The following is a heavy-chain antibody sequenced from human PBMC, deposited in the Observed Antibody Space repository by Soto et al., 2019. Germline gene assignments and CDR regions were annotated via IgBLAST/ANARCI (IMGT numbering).Heavy chain of an antibody. Sequence: SETLSLTCTVSGGSISSYYWSWIRQPPGKGLEWIGYIYYSGSTNYNPSLKSRVTISVDTSKNQFSLKLSSVTAADTAVYYCARVPXGRYCTNGVCYTPHFDYWGQGTLVTVSS. CDR2: IYYSGST. J-gene: IGHJ4*02. D-gene: IGHD2-8*01. CDR1: GGSISSYY. V-gene: IGHV4-59*01. CDR3: ARVPXGRYCTNGVCYTPHFDY.